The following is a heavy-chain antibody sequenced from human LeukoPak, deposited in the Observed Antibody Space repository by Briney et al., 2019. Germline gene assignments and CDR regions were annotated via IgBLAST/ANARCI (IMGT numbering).Heavy chain of an antibody. D-gene: IGHD2-2*01. CDR1: GFTFSSYS. V-gene: IGHV3-21*01. Sequence: GGFLRLSCAASGFTFSSYSMNWVRQAPGKGLEWVSSISSSSSYIYYADSVKGRFTISRDNAKNSLYLQMNSLRAEDTAVYYCATDIVVVPAAPSDYWGQGTLVTVSS. J-gene: IGHJ4*02. CDR2: ISSSSSYI. CDR3: ATDIVVVPAAPSDY.